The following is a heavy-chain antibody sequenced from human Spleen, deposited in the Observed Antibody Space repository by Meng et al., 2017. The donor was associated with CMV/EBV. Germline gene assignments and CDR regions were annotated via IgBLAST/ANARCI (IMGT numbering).Heavy chain of an antibody. CDR1: GFTVSANY. V-gene: IGHV3-66*02. J-gene: IGHJ6*02. D-gene: IGHD3-16*01. CDR2: FYSGGTT. CDR3: AREINDWGHYSMDV. Sequence: GGSLRLSCAASGFTVSANYVSWVRQAPGKGLEWVSIFYSGGTTYYADSVKGRFIISTDDSKNTLYLQMNNLRVEDTAVYFCAREINDWGHYSMDVWGQGTTVTVSS.